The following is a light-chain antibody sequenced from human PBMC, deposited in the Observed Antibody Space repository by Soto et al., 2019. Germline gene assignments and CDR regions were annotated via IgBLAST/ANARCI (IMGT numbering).Light chain of an antibody. J-gene: IGKJ4*01. Sequence: EIVLTQSPGTLSLSPGERATLSCRASQSVSSSYLAWYQQKPGQAPRLLIYGASSRATGIPDRFSGSGSGTDFTLTTSRMEHDDFAVYYCQQYDSSPLAFTFGGGTKVEIK. V-gene: IGKV3-20*01. CDR2: GAS. CDR1: QSVSSSY. CDR3: QQYDSSPLAFT.